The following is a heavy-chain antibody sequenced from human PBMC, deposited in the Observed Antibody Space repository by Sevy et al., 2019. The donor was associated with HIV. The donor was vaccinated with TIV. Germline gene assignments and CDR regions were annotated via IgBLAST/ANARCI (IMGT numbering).Heavy chain of an antibody. Sequence: GGSLRLSCAASGFTFSDYYMSWIRQAPGKGLEWLSYISGSDNTIYYADSVKGRFTISRDNAKNSLYLQMNSLRAEDTAVYYCARDHGKDGDLGDYYYYAMDVWGQGTSVTVSS. CDR1: GFTFSDYY. D-gene: IGHD4-17*01. V-gene: IGHV3-11*01. CDR2: ISGSDNTI. J-gene: IGHJ6*02. CDR3: ARDHGKDGDLGDYYYYAMDV.